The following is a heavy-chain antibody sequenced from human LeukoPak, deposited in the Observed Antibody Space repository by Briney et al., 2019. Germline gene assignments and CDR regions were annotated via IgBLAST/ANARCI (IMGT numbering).Heavy chain of an antibody. CDR3: ARGGGYGSGSYAFDI. Sequence: GGSLRLSCAASGFTFSSYSMNWVRQAPGKGLEWVSYISSSSSTIYYADSVKGRFTISRDNAKNSLYLQMNSLRAEDTAVYYCARGGGYGSGSYAFDIWGQGTMVTVSS. CDR1: GFTFSSYS. D-gene: IGHD3-10*01. V-gene: IGHV3-48*01. CDR2: ISSSSSTI. J-gene: IGHJ3*02.